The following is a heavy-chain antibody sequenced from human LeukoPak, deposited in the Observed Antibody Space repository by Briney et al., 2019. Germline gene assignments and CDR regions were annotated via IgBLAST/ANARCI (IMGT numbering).Heavy chain of an antibody. Sequence: GASAKVSCKASGGTFSSYVISWVRQAPGQGLEWMGRIIPIFGIANYAQKFQGRVTITADKSTSTAYMELSSLRSEDTAVYYCARAEAAGVVIIRPRYYYYGMDVWGQGTTVTVSS. D-gene: IGHD3-3*01. CDR2: IIPIFGIA. J-gene: IGHJ6*02. CDR1: GGTFSSYV. V-gene: IGHV1-69*04. CDR3: ARAEAAGVVIIRPRYYYYGMDV.